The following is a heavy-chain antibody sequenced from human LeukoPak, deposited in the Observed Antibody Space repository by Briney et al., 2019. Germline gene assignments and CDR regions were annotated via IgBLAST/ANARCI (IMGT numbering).Heavy chain of an antibody. J-gene: IGHJ4*02. CDR2: IYYSGST. D-gene: IGHD3-10*01. CDR1: GGSISSSSYY. CDR3: ARAMVRGVIAPDFDY. Sequence: SETLSLTCTVSGGSISSSSYYWGWIRQPPGKGLEWIGSIYYSGSTYYNPSLKSRVTISVDTSKNQFSLKLSSVTAADTAVYYCARAMVRGVIAPDFDYWGQGTLVTVSS. V-gene: IGHV4-39*07.